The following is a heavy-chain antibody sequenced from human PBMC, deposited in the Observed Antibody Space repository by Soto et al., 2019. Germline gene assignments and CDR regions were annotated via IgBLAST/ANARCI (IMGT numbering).Heavy chain of an antibody. D-gene: IGHD6-13*01. V-gene: IGHV3-7*03. Sequence: GGSLRLSCAASGFTFSSYWMSWVRQAPGKGLEWVANIKQDGSEKYYVDSVKGRFTISRDNAKNSLYLQMNSLRAEDTAVYYCARDQLAAAATFDYWGQGTLVTVSS. CDR2: IKQDGSEK. CDR1: GFTFSSYW. CDR3: ARDQLAAAATFDY. J-gene: IGHJ4*02.